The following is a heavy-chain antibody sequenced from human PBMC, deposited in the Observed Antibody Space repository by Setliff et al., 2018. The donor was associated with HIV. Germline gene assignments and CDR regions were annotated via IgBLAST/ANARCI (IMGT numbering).Heavy chain of an antibody. CDR3: ARDSDNFWSGYYAAFDY. Sequence: ASVKVSCKASGVTFRRFAFSWVRQAPGQGLEWMGWISAYNGNTNYAQKLQGRVTMTTDTSSSTAYLDLRSLRSDDTAVYYCARDSDNFWSGYYAAFDYWGQGTLVTVSS. J-gene: IGHJ4*02. CDR1: GVTFRRFA. CDR2: ISAYNGNT. V-gene: IGHV1-18*01. D-gene: IGHD3-3*01.